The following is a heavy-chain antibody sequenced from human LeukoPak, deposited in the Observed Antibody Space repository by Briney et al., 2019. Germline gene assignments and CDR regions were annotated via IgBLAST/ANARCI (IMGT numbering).Heavy chain of an antibody. CDR2: ITPSDGST. D-gene: IGHD6-19*01. V-gene: IGHV1-46*01. Sequence: GASVKVSCKASGYTFINYHVHWVRQAPGQGLEWMGMITPSDGSTTFAPNFRGRVTMTRDMSTSEVFMELSSLRSEDTATYYCAKVGGWYQYYLDYWGQGTLVTVSS. CDR1: GYTFINYH. J-gene: IGHJ4*02. CDR3: AKVGGWYQYYLDY.